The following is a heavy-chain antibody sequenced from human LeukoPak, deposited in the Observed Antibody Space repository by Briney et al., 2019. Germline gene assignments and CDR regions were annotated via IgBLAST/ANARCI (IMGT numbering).Heavy chain of an antibody. CDR3: ATGPITMVRGVITLSFDH. CDR2: FDPEDGET. J-gene: IGHJ4*02. CDR1: GYTLTELS. V-gene: IGHV1-24*01. D-gene: IGHD3-10*01. Sequence: ASVKVSCKVSGYTLTELSMHWVRQAPGKGLEWMGGFDPEDGETIYAQKFQGRVTMTEDTSTDTAYMELSSLRSEDTAVYYCATGPITMVRGVITLSFDHWGQGTLVTVSS.